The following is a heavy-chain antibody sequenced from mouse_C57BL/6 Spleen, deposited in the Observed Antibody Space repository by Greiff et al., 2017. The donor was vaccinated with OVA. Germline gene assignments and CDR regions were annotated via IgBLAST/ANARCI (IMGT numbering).Heavy chain of an antibody. V-gene: IGHV1-64*01. Sequence: QVQLQQPGAELVKPGASVKLSCKASGYTFTSYWMHWVKQRPGQGLEWIGMIHPNSGSTNYNEKFKSKATLTVDKSSSTAYMQLSSLTSEDSAVYYCARRALSWYYFDYWGQGTTLTVSS. CDR3: ARRALSWYYFDY. J-gene: IGHJ2*01. D-gene: IGHD3-1*01. CDR2: IHPNSGST. CDR1: GYTFTSYW.